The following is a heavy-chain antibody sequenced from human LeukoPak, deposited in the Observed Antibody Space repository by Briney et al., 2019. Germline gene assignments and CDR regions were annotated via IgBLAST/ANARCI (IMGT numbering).Heavy chain of an antibody. CDR1: GFTFSRYA. CDR2: ISGSGGST. D-gene: IGHD3-22*01. Sequence: VGSLRLSCAASGFTFSRYAMSWVRQAPGKGLEWGSAISGSGGSTYYADSVKGRFTISRDNSKNTLYLQMNSLRAEDTAVYYCAKDEMRGSGYYPYWGQGTLVTVSS. CDR3: AKDEMRGSGYYPY. V-gene: IGHV3-23*01. J-gene: IGHJ4*02.